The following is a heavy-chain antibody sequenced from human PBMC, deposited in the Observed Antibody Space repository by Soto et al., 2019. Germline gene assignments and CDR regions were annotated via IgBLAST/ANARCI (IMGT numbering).Heavy chain of an antibody. CDR1: GGTFSSYS. CDR3: ARDGGRHSGGIDY. Sequence: QVQLVQSGAEVKKPGSSVKVSCKASGGTFSSYSINWVRQAPGQRLEWMGEIIPIFGTANYAQKFQGRVKIAADESTSKAYVELSSLRSEDTAVYYCARDGGRHSGGIDYWGQGTLVTVSS. J-gene: IGHJ4*02. V-gene: IGHV1-69*01. D-gene: IGHD1-26*01. CDR2: IIPIFGTA.